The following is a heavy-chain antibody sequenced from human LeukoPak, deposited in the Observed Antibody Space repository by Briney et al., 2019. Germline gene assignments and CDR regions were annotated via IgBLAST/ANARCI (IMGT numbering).Heavy chain of an antibody. CDR3: ARVARGIGVATIRWFDP. CDR1: GYTFTGYY. CDR2: INPNSGGT. J-gene: IGHJ5*02. V-gene: IGHV1-2*06. D-gene: IGHD5-12*01. Sequence: ASVKVSCKASGYTFTGYYMHWVRQAPGQGLEWMGRINPNSGGTNYAQKFQVRVTMTRDTSISTAYMELSRLRSDDTAVYYCARVARGIGVATIRWFDPWGQGTLVTVSS.